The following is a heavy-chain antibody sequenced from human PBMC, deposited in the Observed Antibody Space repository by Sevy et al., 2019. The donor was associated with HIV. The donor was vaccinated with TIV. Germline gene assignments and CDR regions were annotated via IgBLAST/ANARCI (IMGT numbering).Heavy chain of an antibody. CDR2: ISYSSNYI. J-gene: IGHJ3*01. CDR3: ARPYGSGSWEAFDV. Sequence: GGSLRLSCTASGFSFSTYMMNWVRQAPGKGLEWVASISYSSNYIYYADSLKGRFTISRDNAKNSLFLQMNSRRAEDTAVYYCARPYGSGSWEAFDVWGQGTMVTVSS. CDR1: GFSFSTYM. D-gene: IGHD3-10*01. V-gene: IGHV3-21*01.